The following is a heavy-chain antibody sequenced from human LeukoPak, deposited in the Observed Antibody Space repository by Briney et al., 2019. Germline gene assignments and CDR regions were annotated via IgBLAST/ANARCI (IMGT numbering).Heavy chain of an antibody. CDR3: VREGFGSGYH. CDR2: IKSDGSSA. Sequence: PGGSLRLSCAASGLTISNYWMNWVRRAPGKGLVWVSRIKSDGSSASYADSVKGRFTIARDNAKNTLYLQMNSLRAEDTAVYYCVREGFGSGYHWGQGTLVTVSS. V-gene: IGHV3-74*01. CDR1: GLTISNYW. D-gene: IGHD3-3*01. J-gene: IGHJ5*02.